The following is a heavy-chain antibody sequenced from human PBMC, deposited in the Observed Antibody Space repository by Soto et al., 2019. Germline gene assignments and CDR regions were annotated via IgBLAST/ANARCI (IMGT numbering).Heavy chain of an antibody. Sequence: QLQLQESGPGLVKPSETLSLTCTVSGDSMSSSRHYWDWSSMSTSGHYWDWIRQPPGEGLGWIGRISYAGTIYYNTSIKSRVPVSVDTSKKQFSLKLSSVTAADTAVYSCASRRSTLAYIASWGQGTLVTVSS. CDR2: ISYAGTI. J-gene: IGHJ4*02. CDR3: ASRRSTLAYIAS. CDR1: GDSMSSSRHY. V-gene: IGHV4-39*01.